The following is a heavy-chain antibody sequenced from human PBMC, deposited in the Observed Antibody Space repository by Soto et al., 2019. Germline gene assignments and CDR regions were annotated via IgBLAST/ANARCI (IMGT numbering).Heavy chain of an antibody. CDR2: IYYIGTT. CDR3: SRGSTYYGFLT. D-gene: IGHD3-10*01. CDR1: GDSMGSGDYY. Sequence: QVQLQESGPGLVKPSQTLSLTCTVSGDSMGSGDYYWTWIRQPPGKGLEWIGYIYYIGTTFYSPSLASRVNISIDTSKNHFSLRLTSVTAADTAVYYCSRGSTYYGFLTWGQGTLVTVSS. V-gene: IGHV4-30-4*01. J-gene: IGHJ5*02.